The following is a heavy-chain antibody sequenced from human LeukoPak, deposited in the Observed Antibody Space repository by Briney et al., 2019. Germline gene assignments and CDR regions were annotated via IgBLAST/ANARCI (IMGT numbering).Heavy chain of an antibody. D-gene: IGHD5-12*01. CDR3: AREEGYRGYDRSLDH. Sequence: ASVKVSCKASGYTFTSYGISWVRQAPGQGLEWMGWISAYNGNTNYAQKFQGRVTMTRDTSISTTYMELTSLRFDDTAVYYCAREEGYRGYDRSLDHWGQGTLVTVSS. V-gene: IGHV1-18*01. CDR2: ISAYNGNT. J-gene: IGHJ4*02. CDR1: GYTFTSYG.